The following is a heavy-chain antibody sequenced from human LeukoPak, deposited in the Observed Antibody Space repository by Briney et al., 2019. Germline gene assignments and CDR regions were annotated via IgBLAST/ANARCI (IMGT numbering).Heavy chain of an antibody. V-gene: IGHV3-15*01. CDR3: TTVIIGQWLVTLGY. CDR1: GFTFSNAW. D-gene: IGHD6-19*01. J-gene: IGHJ4*02. Sequence: GGSLRLPCAASGFTFSNAWMSWVRQAPGKGLEWVGRIKSKTDGETTDYAAPVKGRFTISRDDSKNTLYLQMNSLKTEDTAVYYCTTVIIGQWLVTLGYWGQGTLVTVSS. CDR2: IKSKTDGETT.